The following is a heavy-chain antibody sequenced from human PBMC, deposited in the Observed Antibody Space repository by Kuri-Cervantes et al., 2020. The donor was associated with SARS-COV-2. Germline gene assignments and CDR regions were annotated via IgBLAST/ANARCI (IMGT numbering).Heavy chain of an antibody. Sequence: GESLKISCAASGFIVSSNYMSWVRQAPGKGLEWVVGISPYGDYTYSAASVKGRFSVSRDNSKNMLYLQMNSLRAEDTALYYCARDGWRGALNWWGQGTLVTVSS. J-gene: IGHJ4*02. CDR1: GFIVSSNY. V-gene: IGHV3-23*01. CDR3: ARDGWRGALNW. CDR2: ISPYGDYT. D-gene: IGHD1-1*01.